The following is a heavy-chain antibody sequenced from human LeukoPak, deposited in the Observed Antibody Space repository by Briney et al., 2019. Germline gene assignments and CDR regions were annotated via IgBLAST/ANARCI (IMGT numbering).Heavy chain of an antibody. CDR3: ARQERTMSEAFDI. V-gene: IGHV4-39*01. CDR2: IYYSGST. Sequence: KPPETLSLTCAVSGGSISSSSYYWGWIRQPPGKGLEWIGSIYYSGSTYYNPSLKSRVTISVDTSKNQFSLKLSSVTAADTAVYYCARQERTMSEAFDIWGQGTMVTVSS. J-gene: IGHJ3*02. CDR1: GGSISSSSYY. D-gene: IGHD5-24*01.